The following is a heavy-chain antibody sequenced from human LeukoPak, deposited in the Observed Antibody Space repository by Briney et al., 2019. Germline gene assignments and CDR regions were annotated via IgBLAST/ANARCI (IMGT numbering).Heavy chain of an antibody. J-gene: IGHJ5*02. CDR1: GGSISSGHYY. Sequence: SETLSLTCTVSGGSISSGHYYWGWIRQSPGKGLEFIEIIYYSGSTYYNPSLKSRVTMSLDTSKNQFSLNLTSVTAADTAVYYCARGEAPVAGTLGWFDPWGQGTLVTVSS. V-gene: IGHV4-39*07. CDR2: IYYSGST. CDR3: ARGEAPVAGTLGWFDP. D-gene: IGHD6-19*01.